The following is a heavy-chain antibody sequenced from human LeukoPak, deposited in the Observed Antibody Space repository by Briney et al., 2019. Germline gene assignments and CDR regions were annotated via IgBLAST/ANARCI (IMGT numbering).Heavy chain of an antibody. CDR2: IYYSGST. D-gene: IGHD5-12*01. CDR1: GGSISSGDYY. Sequence: SETLSLTCTVSGGSISSGDYYWSWIRQPPGKGLEWIGYIYYSGSTYYNPSLKSRVTISVDTSKNQFSLKLSSVTAADTAVYYCARGQGNIVATPFDYWGQGTLVTVSS. V-gene: IGHV4-30-4*01. CDR3: ARGQGNIVATPFDY. J-gene: IGHJ4*02.